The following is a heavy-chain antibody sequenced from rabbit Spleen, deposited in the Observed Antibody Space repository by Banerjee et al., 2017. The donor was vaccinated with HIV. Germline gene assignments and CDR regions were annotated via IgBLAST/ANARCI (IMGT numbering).Heavy chain of an antibody. CDR3: ARDTGSSFSTYGMDL. CDR2: IDTSSGST. D-gene: IGHD8-1*01. V-gene: IGHV1S40*01. Sequence: QSLEESGGDLVKPGASLTLTCTASGLDFSTYWMSWVRQAPGKGLEWIACIDTSSGSTWYASWAKGRFTISKTSSTTVTLQMTSLTAADTATYFCARDTGSSFSTYGMDLWGPGTLVTVS. J-gene: IGHJ6*01. CDR1: GLDFSTYW.